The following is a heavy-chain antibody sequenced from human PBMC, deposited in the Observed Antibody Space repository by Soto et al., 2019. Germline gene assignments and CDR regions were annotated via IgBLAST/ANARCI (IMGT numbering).Heavy chain of an antibody. CDR3: ARYNAASGTYYFDY. CDR2: INHRGSA. CDR1: GASVSSTYW. Sequence: PSETLSLTCAVSGASVSSTYWWSWARQPPGKGPEWIGEINHRGSANYNPSLKSRVTMSLDISKSQFSLRLTSVTAADTAVYFCARYNAASGTYYFDYWGRGALVTVSS. D-gene: IGHD6-13*01. J-gene: IGHJ4*02. V-gene: IGHV4-4*02.